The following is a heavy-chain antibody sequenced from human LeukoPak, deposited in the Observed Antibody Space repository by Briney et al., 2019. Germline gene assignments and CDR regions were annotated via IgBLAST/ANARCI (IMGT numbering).Heavy chain of an antibody. J-gene: IGHJ4*02. V-gene: IGHV4-39*07. Sequence: SETLSLTCTVSGVSISSSSYYWGWIRQPPGKGLEWIGSIYYSGSTYYHPSLKSRFTISVDTSKNQFSLKLSSVTAADTAVYYCARALDDYYDSSGYYFDYWGQGTLVTVSS. D-gene: IGHD3-22*01. CDR1: GVSISSSSYY. CDR3: ARALDDYYDSSGYYFDY. CDR2: IYYSGST.